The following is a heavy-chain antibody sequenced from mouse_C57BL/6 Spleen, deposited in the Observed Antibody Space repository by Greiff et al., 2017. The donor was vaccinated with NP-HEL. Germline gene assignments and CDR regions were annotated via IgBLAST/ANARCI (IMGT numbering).Heavy chain of an antibody. CDR3: TTHGSYFDY. CDR1: GFNIKDDY. D-gene: IGHD2-2*01. Sequence: VQLQQSGAELVRPGASVKLSCTASGFNIKDDYMHWVKQRPEQGLEWIGWIDPENGDTEYASKFQGKATITADTSSNTAYLQLSSLTSEDTAVYYCTTHGSYFDYWGQGTTLTVSS. V-gene: IGHV14-4*01. CDR2: IDPENGDT. J-gene: IGHJ2*01.